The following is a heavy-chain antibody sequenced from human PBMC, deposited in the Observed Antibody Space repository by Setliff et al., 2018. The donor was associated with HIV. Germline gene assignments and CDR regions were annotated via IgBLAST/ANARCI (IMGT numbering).Heavy chain of an antibody. CDR3: AKDVLSTSGGVVVNDAFHI. CDR2: IWYDGSNK. J-gene: IGHJ3*02. CDR1: GFTFSSYG. V-gene: IGHV3-30*02. Sequence: PGGSLRLSCAASGFTFSSYGMHWVRQAPGKGLEWVAVIWYDGSNKYYADSVKGRFTISRDNSKNTLYLQMNSLRAEDTAVYYCAKDVLSTSGGVVVNDAFHIWGQGTMVTVSS. D-gene: IGHD3-16*02.